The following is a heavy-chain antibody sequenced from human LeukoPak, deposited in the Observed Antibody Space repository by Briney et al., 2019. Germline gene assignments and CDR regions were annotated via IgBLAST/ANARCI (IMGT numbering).Heavy chain of an antibody. CDR2: ISYDGSNK. J-gene: IGHJ4*02. V-gene: IGHV3-30*18. CDR3: AKEGDSAVAGTFTY. CDR1: GFTFSSYG. D-gene: IGHD6-19*01. Sequence: PGRSLRLSCAASGFTFSSYGMHWVRQAPGKGLEWVTVISYDGSNKYYADSVKGRFTISRDNSKNTLYLQMNRLRAEDTAVYYCAKEGDSAVAGTFTYWGQGTLVTVSS.